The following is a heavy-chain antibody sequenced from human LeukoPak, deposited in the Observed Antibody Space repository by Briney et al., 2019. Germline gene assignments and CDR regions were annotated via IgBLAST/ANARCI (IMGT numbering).Heavy chain of an antibody. Sequence: SETLSLTCAVSGGSISSSNWWSWVRQPPGKGLEWIGEIYHSGSTNYNPSLKSRVTISVDKSKNQFSLKLSSVTAADTAVYYCAGGLGGYSSSPPTYWGQGTLVTVSS. J-gene: IGHJ4*02. D-gene: IGHD6-13*01. V-gene: IGHV4-4*02. CDR2: IYHSGST. CDR1: GGSISSSNW. CDR3: AGGLGGYSSSPPTY.